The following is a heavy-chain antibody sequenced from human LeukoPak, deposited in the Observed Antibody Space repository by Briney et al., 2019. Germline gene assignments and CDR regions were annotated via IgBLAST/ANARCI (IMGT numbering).Heavy chain of an antibody. CDR2: MNPNSGNT. D-gene: IGHD3-3*01. V-gene: IGHV1-8*01. J-gene: IGHJ4*02. CDR1: GHTFTSYD. CDR3: ASVRFLEWYLFDY. Sequence: ASVKVSCKASGHTFTSYDINWVRQATGQGLEWMGWMNPNSGNTGYAQKFQGRVTMTRNTSISTAYMELSSLRSEDTAVYYCASVRFLEWYLFDYWGQGILVTVSS.